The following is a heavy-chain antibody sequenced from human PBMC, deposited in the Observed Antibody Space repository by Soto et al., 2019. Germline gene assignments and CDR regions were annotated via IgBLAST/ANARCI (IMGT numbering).Heavy chain of an antibody. J-gene: IGHJ4*02. Sequence: GGSLRLSCAAAGFTFSIYAMSWVRQAPGKGLEWVSSISGSGGSTYYADSVKGRFTISRDNSKNTLYLPMNSLRADDTAVYYCARGAQVVVVGSPYCDYWGQGTLVTVSS. CDR3: ARGAQVVVVGSPYCDY. D-gene: IGHD3-22*01. CDR1: GFTFSIYA. V-gene: IGHV3-23*01. CDR2: ISGSGGST.